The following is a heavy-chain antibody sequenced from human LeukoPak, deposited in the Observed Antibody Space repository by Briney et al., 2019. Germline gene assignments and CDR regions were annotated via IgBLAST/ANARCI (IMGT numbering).Heavy chain of an antibody. J-gene: IGHJ6*03. Sequence: SETLSLTCTVSGDSITSRSYYWGWIRQAPGKGLEWIASIHYSGTTYYNPSLRSRVTISVDTSKNQFSLKLSSVTAADTAVYYCARLQLQGKDYGDLYLLSGFVGYYYYYYMDVWGKGTTVTISS. V-gene: IGHV4-39*07. D-gene: IGHD4-17*01. CDR3: ARLQLQGKDYGDLYLLSGFVGYYYYYYMDV. CDR2: IHYSGTT. CDR1: GDSITSRSYY.